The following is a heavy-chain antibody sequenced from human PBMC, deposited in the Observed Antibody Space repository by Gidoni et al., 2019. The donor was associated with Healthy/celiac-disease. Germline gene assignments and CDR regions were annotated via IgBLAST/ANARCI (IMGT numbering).Heavy chain of an antibody. Sequence: EVQLVASAGCVVTPGGSLRLSCAPSGFTFSSYSMTWFRQAPGKGLEWVSTISSSSSNIYHADAVKGRFTITRDNAKNSLYLQMNSLRAEDTAVYYCARETPYYDSSGRTPLDYWGQGTLVTVSS. CDR1: GFTFSSYS. J-gene: IGHJ4*02. CDR3: ARETPYYDSSGRTPLDY. D-gene: IGHD3-22*01. CDR2: ISSSSSNI. V-gene: IGHV3-21*01.